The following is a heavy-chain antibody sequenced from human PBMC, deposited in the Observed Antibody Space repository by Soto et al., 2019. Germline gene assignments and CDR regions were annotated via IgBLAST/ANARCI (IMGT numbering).Heavy chain of an antibody. Sequence: SETLSLTCTVSGGSISSGGYYWSWIRQHPGKGLEWIGYIYYSGSTYYNPSLKSRVTISVDTSKNQFSLKLSSVTAADTAVYYCARVLGYCSSTSCSHMDVWGKGTTVTVSS. CDR3: ARVLGYCSSTSCSHMDV. J-gene: IGHJ6*03. D-gene: IGHD2-2*01. V-gene: IGHV4-31*03. CDR1: GGSISSGGYY. CDR2: IYYSGST.